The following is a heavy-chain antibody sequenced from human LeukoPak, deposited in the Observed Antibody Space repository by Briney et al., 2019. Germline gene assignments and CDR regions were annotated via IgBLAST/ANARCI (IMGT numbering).Heavy chain of an antibody. J-gene: IGHJ4*02. CDR3: AREWYSGSYGY. CDR2: INPNSGGT. Sequence: ASVKVSCKASGDTFTGYYMHWVRQAPGQGLEWMGWINPNSGGTNYAQKFQGRVTMSRDTSISTAYMELSGLRSDDTAVFYCAREWYSGSYGYWGQGTLVTVSS. CDR1: GDTFTGYY. V-gene: IGHV1-2*02. D-gene: IGHD1-26*01.